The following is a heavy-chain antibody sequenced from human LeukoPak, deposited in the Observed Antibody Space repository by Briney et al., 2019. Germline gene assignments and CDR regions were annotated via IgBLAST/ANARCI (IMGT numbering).Heavy chain of an antibody. J-gene: IGHJ4*02. CDR2: IKSKSDGGTT. V-gene: IGHV3-15*01. D-gene: IGHD6-13*01. Sequence: GGSLRLSWAASGXTFSNAWMSWVRQAPGKGLEWAGRIKSKSDGGTTDYAAPVKGTVTISRDDSKSTLYLQMNSLKTEDTAVYYCTNLAAGWGQGTLVTVSS. CDR1: GXTFSNAW. CDR3: TNLAAG.